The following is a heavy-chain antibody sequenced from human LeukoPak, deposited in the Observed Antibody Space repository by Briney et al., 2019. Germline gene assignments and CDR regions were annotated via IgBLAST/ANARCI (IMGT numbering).Heavy chain of an antibody. J-gene: IGHJ5*02. CDR2: IYHSGST. Sequence: SGTLSLTCAVSGGSISSSNWWSWVRQPPGKGLEWIGEIYHSGSTNYNPSLKSRVTISVDTSKNQFSLKLSSVTAADTAVYYCARTDGRYYVGGWFDPWGQGTLVTVSS. D-gene: IGHD3-10*02. CDR3: ARTDGRYYVGGWFDP. V-gene: IGHV4-4*02. CDR1: GGSISSSNW.